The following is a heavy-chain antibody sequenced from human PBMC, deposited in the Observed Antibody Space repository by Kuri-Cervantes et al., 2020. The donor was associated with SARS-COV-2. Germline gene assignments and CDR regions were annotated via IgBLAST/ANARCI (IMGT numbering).Heavy chain of an antibody. Sequence: GGSLRLSCAASGFTFSSYGMHWVRQAPGKGLEWVAFISLDGANQHYEDSVRGRFTVSRDNSKNRLYLQMNSLRVEDTAVYYCAKDLGYGGNSAGYGMDVWGQGTTVTVSS. J-gene: IGHJ6*02. V-gene: IGHV3-30*18. CDR2: ISLDGANQ. D-gene: IGHD4-23*01. CDR3: AKDLGYGGNSAGYGMDV. CDR1: GFTFSSYG.